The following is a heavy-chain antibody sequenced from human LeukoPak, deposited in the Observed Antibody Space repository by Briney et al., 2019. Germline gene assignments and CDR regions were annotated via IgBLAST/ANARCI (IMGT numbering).Heavy chain of an antibody. CDR2: IYSGGST. J-gene: IGHJ4*02. CDR1: GFTFSTYG. D-gene: IGHD3-3*01. V-gene: IGHV3-53*01. Sequence: GRSLRLSCAASGFTFSTYGMHWARQAPGKGLEWVSVIYSGGSTYYADSVKGRFTISRDNSKNTLYLQMNSLRAEDTAVYYCARAIFGVVRNWAYFDYWGQGTLVTVSS. CDR3: ARAIFGVVRNWAYFDY.